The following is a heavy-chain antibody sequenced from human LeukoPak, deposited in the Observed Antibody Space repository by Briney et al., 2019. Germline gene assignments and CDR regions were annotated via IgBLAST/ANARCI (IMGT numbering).Heavy chain of an antibody. J-gene: IGHJ4*02. CDR2: ISSSGSAI. CDR3: VRVKGSYFDY. D-gene: IGHD2-15*01. CDR1: GFPLSSYS. V-gene: IGHV3-48*01. Sequence: GGSLRLSCAASGFPLSSYSINWVRQAPGKGLEWVSYISSSGSAIYYVDSVKGRFTVSRDNAKNSLFLQMSSPRAEDTAVYYCVRVKGSYFDYWGQGALVTVSS.